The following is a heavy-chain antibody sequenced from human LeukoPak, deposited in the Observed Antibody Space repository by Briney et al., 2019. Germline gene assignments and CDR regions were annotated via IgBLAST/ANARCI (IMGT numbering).Heavy chain of an antibody. D-gene: IGHD3-10*01. Sequence: GRSLRLSCAASGFTFSSYAMHWVRQAPGKGLEWVAVISYDGSNKYYADSVKGRFTISRDNSKNTLYLQMNSLRAEDTAVYYCASGPPFGELFYWGQGTLVTVSS. CDR1: GFTFSSYA. CDR2: ISYDGSNK. V-gene: IGHV3-30*04. J-gene: IGHJ4*02. CDR3: ASGPPFGELFY.